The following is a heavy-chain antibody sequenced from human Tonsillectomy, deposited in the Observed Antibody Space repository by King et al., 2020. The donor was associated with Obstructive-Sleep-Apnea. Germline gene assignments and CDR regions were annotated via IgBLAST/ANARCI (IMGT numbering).Heavy chain of an antibody. V-gene: IGHV3-66*01. CDR2: IYSGGST. D-gene: IGHD6-19*01. J-gene: IGHJ4*02. CDR1: GFTVSNNY. Sequence: VQLVESGGGLVQPGGSLRLSCAASGFTVSNNYMTWVRQAPGKGLEWVSIIYSGGSTYYADSVKGRFTISRDNSKNTLYLQMNSLRVEDTALYYCERVLYSNGCDYWGQGILVTVSS. CDR3: ERVLYSNGCDY.